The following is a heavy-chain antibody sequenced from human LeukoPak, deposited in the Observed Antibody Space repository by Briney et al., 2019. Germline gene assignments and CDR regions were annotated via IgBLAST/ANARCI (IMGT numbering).Heavy chain of an antibody. V-gene: IGHV3-20*04. D-gene: IGHD2-15*01. J-gene: IGHJ4*02. Sequence: GSLRLPCRDSGSTFDDYGMTWVRQAPGKGLEWVSGINWDGGAYNYGASVKGRFIISRDNAKNSLYLEMNSLRVEDTAVYFCARDLSSSWYSLAYWGQGILVTVSS. CDR2: INWDGGAY. CDR1: GSTFDDYG. CDR3: ARDLSSSWYSLAY.